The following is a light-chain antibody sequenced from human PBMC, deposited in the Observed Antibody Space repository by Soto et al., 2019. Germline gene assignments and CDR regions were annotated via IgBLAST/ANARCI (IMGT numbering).Light chain of an antibody. CDR2: STN. V-gene: IGLV1-44*01. CDR3: AAWDDSLNGPV. J-gene: IGLJ3*02. CDR1: SSNIGNNT. Sequence: QSVLTQPPSASGTPGQRVTISCSGSSSNIGNNTVNWYQQFPETAPRLLIYSTNQRPSGVPDRFSGSKPGTSASLAISGLQSEDEADYYCAAWDDSLNGPVFGGGTKLTVL.